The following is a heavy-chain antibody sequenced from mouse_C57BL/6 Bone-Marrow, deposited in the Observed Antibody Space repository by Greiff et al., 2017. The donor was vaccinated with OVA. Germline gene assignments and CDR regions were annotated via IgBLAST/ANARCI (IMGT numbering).Heavy chain of an antibody. CDR2: IYPGSGST. D-gene: IGHD1-1*01. V-gene: IGHV1-55*01. CDR1: GYTFTSYW. CDR3: ASRPYGSPYYFDY. J-gene: IGHJ2*01. Sequence: QVQLKQPGAELVKPGASVKMSCKASGYTFTSYWITWVKQRPGQGLEWIGDIYPGSGSTNYNEKFKSKATLTVVTSSSTAYMQLSSLTSEDSAVYYCASRPYGSPYYFDYWGQGTTLTVSS.